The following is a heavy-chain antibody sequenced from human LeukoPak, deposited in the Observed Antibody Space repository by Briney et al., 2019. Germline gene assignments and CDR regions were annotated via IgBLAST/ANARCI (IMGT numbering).Heavy chain of an antibody. CDR2: IYSSGGT. CDR1: GGSISSYY. V-gene: IGHV4-4*07. CDR3: ARGRTTLDY. Sequence: SETLSLTCTVSGGSISSYYWSWIRQPAGKGLEWIGRIYSSGGTNYNPSLQSRVTMSVDTSENQFSLKLSSATAADTAIYYCARGRTTLDYWGQGTLVTVSS. J-gene: IGHJ4*02. D-gene: IGHD1-26*01.